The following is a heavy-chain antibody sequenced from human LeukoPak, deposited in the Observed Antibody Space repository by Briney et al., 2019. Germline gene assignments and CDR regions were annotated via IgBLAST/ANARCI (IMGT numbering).Heavy chain of an antibody. Sequence: GASVKVSCKASGGTFSSYAISWVRQAPGQGLGWMGRIIPILGIANYAQKFQGRVTITADKSTSTAYMELSSLRSEDTAVYYCAVGTPDLKHIVVVTAHELWGQGTLVTVSS. CDR2: IIPILGIA. CDR3: AVGTPDLKHIVVVTAHEL. CDR1: GGTFSSYA. V-gene: IGHV1-69*04. J-gene: IGHJ4*02. D-gene: IGHD2-21*02.